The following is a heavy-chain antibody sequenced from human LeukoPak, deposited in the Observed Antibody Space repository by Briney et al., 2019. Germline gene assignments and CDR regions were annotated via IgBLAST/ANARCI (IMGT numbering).Heavy chain of an antibody. CDR3: ARAAGFDWFSDFDY. Sequence: GASVKVSCKASGYTFTSYGITWVRQAPGQGLEWMGWISAYNGNTNYAQKLQGRVTMTTDTSTSITYMELRSLRSDDTAVYYCARAAGFDWFSDFDYWGQGTLVTVSS. D-gene: IGHD3-9*01. CDR2: ISAYNGNT. CDR1: GYTFTSYG. V-gene: IGHV1-18*01. J-gene: IGHJ4*02.